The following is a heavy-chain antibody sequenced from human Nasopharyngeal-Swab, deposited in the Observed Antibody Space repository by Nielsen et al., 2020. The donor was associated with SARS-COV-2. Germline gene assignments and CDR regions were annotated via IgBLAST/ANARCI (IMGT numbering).Heavy chain of an antibody. CDR2: IWYDGSNK. J-gene: IGHJ4*02. D-gene: IGHD5-12*01. CDR1: GFTFSSYG. V-gene: IGHV3-33*01. CDR3: ARGYSGYDQWGIDY. Sequence: GGSLRLSCAASGFTFSSYGMHWVRQAPGKGLEWVAVIWYDGSNKYYADSVKGRFTISRDNSKNTLYLQMNSLRAEDTAAYYCARGYSGYDQWGIDYWGQGTLVTVSS.